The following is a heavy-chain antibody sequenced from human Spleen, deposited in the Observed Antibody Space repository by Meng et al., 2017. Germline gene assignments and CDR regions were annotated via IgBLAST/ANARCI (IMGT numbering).Heavy chain of an antibody. J-gene: IGHJ4*02. CDR2: ISYDGSYK. CDR3: ARYDSGWDEDY. CDR1: GFIFRNYA. D-gene: IGHD6-19*01. Sequence: QVQLVESGGGVVQPGRSLRLSCAASGFIFRNYAMHWVRQAPGKGLEWVAVISYDGSYKNYADSVKGRFTISRDNSKNMVYLQMSSLRVEDTAVYYCARYDSGWDEDYWGQGTLVTVSS. V-gene: IGHV3-30-3*01.